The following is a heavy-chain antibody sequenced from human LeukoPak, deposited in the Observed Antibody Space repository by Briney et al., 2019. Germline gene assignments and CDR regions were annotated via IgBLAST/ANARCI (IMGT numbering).Heavy chain of an antibody. V-gene: IGHV3-30*02. Sequence: GGSLRLSCAASGFTFSSYGMRWVRQAPGKGLEWVAFIRYDGSNKYYADSVKGRFTISRDNSKNTLYLQMNSLRAEDTAVYYCARRNYYDSSGPHFDWGQGTLVTVSS. CDR3: ARRNYYDSSGPHFD. D-gene: IGHD3-22*01. J-gene: IGHJ4*02. CDR2: IRYDGSNK. CDR1: GFTFSSYG.